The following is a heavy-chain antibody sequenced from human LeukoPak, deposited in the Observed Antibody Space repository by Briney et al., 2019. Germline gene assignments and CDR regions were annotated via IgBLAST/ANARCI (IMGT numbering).Heavy chain of an antibody. CDR2: INPSGGGT. CDR3: ARGDFGSGSYKL. CDR1: GYTFTAYY. V-gene: IGHV1-46*01. J-gene: IGHJ4*02. D-gene: IGHD3-10*01. Sequence: GASVKVSCKASGYTFTAYYIHWVRQAPGQGLEWMGIINPSGGGTSYAQKFQGRVIMTTDTSTSSVFMELSSLRSEDTAVYYCARGDFGSGSYKLWGQGTLVSVSS.